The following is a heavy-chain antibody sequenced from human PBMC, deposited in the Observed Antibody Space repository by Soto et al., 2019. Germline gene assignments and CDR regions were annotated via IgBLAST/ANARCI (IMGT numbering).Heavy chain of an antibody. D-gene: IGHD6-6*01. CDR2: IYHSGST. Sequence: QVQLQESGPGLVKPSQTLSLTCTVSGGSIRSGDYYWSWIRQPPGKGLEWIGYIYHSGSTYYNPSLKSRVTISVDTSKNQFSLKLSSVTAADTAVYCCARERPDGARLDPWGQGTLVTVSS. CDR1: GGSIRSGDYY. V-gene: IGHV4-30-4*01. CDR3: ARERPDGARLDP. J-gene: IGHJ5*02.